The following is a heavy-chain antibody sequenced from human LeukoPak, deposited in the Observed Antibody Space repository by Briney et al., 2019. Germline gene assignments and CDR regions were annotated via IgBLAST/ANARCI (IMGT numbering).Heavy chain of an antibody. J-gene: IGHJ4*02. D-gene: IGHD2-21*02. CDR3: ARDRGVTAPRSDFDY. V-gene: IGHV1-46*01. CDR2: INPSGGST. CDR1: GYTFTSYY. Sequence: ASVKVSCKASGYTFTSYYMRWVRQAPGQGLEWMGIINPSGGSTSYAQKFQGRVTMTRDTSTSTVYMELSSLRSEDTAVYYCARDRGVTAPRSDFDYWGQGTLVTVSS.